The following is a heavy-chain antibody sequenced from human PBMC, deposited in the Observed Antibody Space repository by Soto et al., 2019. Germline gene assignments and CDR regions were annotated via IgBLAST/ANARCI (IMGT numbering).Heavy chain of an antibody. CDR1: GFTFTNYF. J-gene: IGHJ6*02. V-gene: IGHV1-46*03. CDR3: AGGDGRGICGFYYYYGMDV. Sequence: QVQLVQSGAEVKKPGASVKVSCKASGFTFTNYFFHWVRQAPRQGLEWMGIISPYDGSTNYVQSFKGRVALSRDTSPSTVYMELRSLRSEDTAVYYCAGGDGRGICGFYYYYGMDVWGHGTTVTVSS. D-gene: IGHD1-26*01. CDR2: ISPYDGST.